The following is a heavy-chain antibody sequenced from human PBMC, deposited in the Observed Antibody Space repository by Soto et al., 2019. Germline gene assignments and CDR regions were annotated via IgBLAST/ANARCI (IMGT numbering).Heavy chain of an antibody. V-gene: IGHV3-73*01. CDR2: IRSKANSYAT. CDR3: TRPAAIIADAFDI. J-gene: IGHJ3*02. Sequence: GGSLRLSCAASGFTFSDSAMHWVRQASGKGLEWVGRIRSKANSYATAYAASVKGRFTISRDDSKNTAYLQMNSLKTEDTAVYYCTRPAAIIADAFDIWGQGTMVTVSS. D-gene: IGHD2-2*01. CDR1: GFTFSDSA.